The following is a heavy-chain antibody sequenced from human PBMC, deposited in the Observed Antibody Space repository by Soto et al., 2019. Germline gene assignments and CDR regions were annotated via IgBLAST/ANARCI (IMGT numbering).Heavy chain of an antibody. CDR3: SRRAPEGFDP. CDR2: MSYSGST. Sequence: LSLTCTVSGGSISKSSYYWVWIRQPPGKGLEWVGSMSYSGSTCYNPSLKSRVAISVDTSKNQLSLQVSSVTAADTAVYYCSRRAPEGFDPWGQGTLVTVSS. V-gene: IGHV4-39*01. J-gene: IGHJ5*02. CDR1: GGSISKSSYY.